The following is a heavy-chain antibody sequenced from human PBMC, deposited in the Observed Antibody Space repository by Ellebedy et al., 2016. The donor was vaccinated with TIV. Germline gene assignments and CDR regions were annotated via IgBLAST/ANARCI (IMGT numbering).Heavy chain of an antibody. CDR2: INPSSGAT. Sequence: AASVKVSCKASGYTFTAYNMHWVRQAPGQGLEWMGRINPSSGATDYAQTFQARVTMTRDTSISTAYLEVIRLGSDDTAVFYCARSAHYGDYDHWGQGTQVTVSS. V-gene: IGHV1-2*06. D-gene: IGHD4-17*01. CDR3: ARSAHYGDYDH. J-gene: IGHJ4*02. CDR1: GYTFTAYN.